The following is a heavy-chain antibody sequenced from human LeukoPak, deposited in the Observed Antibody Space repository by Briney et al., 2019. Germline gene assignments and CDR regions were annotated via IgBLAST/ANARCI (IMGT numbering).Heavy chain of an antibody. J-gene: IGHJ4*02. CDR1: GFTFSSYA. CDR2: ISYDGSNK. V-gene: IGHV3-30-3*01. CDR3: ARDSIVGAT. D-gene: IGHD1-26*01. Sequence: GGSLRLSCAASGFTFSSYAMHWVRQAPGKGLEWVAVISYDGSNKYYADSVKGRFTTSRDNSKNTLYLQMNSLRAEDTAVYYCARDSIVGATWGQGTLVTVSS.